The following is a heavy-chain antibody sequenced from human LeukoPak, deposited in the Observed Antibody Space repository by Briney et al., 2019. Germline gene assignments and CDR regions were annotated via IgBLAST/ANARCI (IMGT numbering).Heavy chain of an antibody. J-gene: IGHJ4*02. D-gene: IGHD7-27*01. CDR1: GFTFSSFW. Sequence: TGGSLRLSCAASGFTFSSFWMHWVREAPGKGLVWVSRINTDGSDTDYADSVRGRFTISRDNAKNTLYLQMNSLRAEDTAVYYCARGRTNWYYFDSWGQGTLVTVSS. CDR3: ARGRTNWYYFDS. V-gene: IGHV3-74*01. CDR2: INTDGSDT.